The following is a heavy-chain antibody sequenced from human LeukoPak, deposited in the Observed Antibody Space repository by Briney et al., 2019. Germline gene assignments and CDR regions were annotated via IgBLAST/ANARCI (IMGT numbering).Heavy chain of an antibody. CDR2: ISGSGGST. CDR3: AKVRAVAGNV. J-gene: IGHJ4*02. D-gene: IGHD6-19*01. CDR1: GFTFSRYA. Sequence: GGSLRLSCAAAGFTFSRYAMSWVRQAPGKGLEWVSAISGSGGSTYYADSVKGRFTISRDNSKNTLYLQMNSLRAEDTAVYYFAKVRAVAGNVWGQGTLVTVSS. V-gene: IGHV3-23*01.